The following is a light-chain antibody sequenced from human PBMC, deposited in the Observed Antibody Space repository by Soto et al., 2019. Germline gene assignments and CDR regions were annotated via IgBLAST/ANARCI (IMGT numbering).Light chain of an antibody. CDR1: QSVSSN. J-gene: IGKJ1*01. Sequence: DIVMTQSPATLSVSPGDTATLSCRASQSVSSNLAWYQQIPGQAPRLLISGASSRATGVPARFSGSGSGTEFTLTISSLQSEDFAVYYCQQYNSWPPWTFGQGTKVDIK. CDR3: QQYNSWPPWT. CDR2: GAS. V-gene: IGKV3-15*01.